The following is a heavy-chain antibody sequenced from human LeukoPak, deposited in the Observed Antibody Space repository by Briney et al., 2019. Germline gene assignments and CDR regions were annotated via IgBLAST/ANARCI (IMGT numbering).Heavy chain of an antibody. D-gene: IGHD6-19*01. V-gene: IGHV4-59*08. CDR1: GGSINSYY. CDR3: ARGGQWLGKDNWFDP. J-gene: IGHJ5*02. Sequence: SETLSLTCTVSGGSINSYYWSWIRQPPGKGLECLGYIHYTGSTNYNPSLKSRVTISVDTSKNQFSLKLSSVTAADTAVYYCARGGQWLGKDNWFDPWGQGTLVTVSS. CDR2: IHYTGST.